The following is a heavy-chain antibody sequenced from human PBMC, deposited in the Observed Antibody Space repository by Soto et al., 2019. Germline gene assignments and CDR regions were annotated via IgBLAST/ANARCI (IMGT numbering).Heavy chain of an antibody. CDR3: ARDRGPSSSWYGFLLFDY. CDR1: GYTFTSYA. V-gene: IGHV1-3*01. CDR2: INAGNGNT. Sequence: GASVKVSCKASGYTFTSYAMHWVRQAPGQRLEWMGWINAGNGNTKYSQKFQGRVTITRDTSASTAYMELSSLGSEDTAVYYCARDRGPSSSWYGFLLFDYWGQGTLVTVSS. D-gene: IGHD6-13*01. J-gene: IGHJ4*02.